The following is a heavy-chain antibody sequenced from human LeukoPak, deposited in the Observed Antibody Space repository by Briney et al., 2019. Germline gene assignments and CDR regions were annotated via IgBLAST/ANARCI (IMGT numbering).Heavy chain of an antibody. CDR2: IYPGDSDA. Sequence: GESLKISCKASGYRFTEFWIAWVRRTPGKGLEWMGIIYPGDSDARYSPSFQGQVTISADKSTKTAHLQWNNLKASDTAMYYCARLIAAGNWFDPWGQGTLVTVSS. CDR1: GYRFTEFW. J-gene: IGHJ5*02. CDR3: ARLIAAGNWFDP. D-gene: IGHD6-13*01. V-gene: IGHV5-51*01.